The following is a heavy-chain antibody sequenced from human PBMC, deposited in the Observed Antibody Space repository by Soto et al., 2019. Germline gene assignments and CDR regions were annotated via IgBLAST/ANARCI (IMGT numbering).Heavy chain of an antibody. J-gene: IGHJ4*02. CDR3: ARWEVVTGLDY. D-gene: IGHD3-22*01. Sequence: GGSLRLSCAASGFTFSTSEMSWVRQAPGKGLEWVSHISSSGTTTYYADSVKGRFTVSRDNANHSLYLQMNSLRVADTAVYYCARWEVVTGLDYWGQGTLVTVSS. CDR1: GFTFSTSE. CDR2: ISSSGTTT. V-gene: IGHV3-48*03.